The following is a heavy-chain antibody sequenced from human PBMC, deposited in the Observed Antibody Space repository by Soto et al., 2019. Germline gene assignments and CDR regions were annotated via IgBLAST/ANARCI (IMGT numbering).Heavy chain of an antibody. CDR3: ARGSRNWGRYWYFDL. CDR2: ISSSSSYI. D-gene: IGHD7-27*01. V-gene: IGHV3-21*01. Sequence: EVQLVESGGGLVKPGGSLRLSCAASGFTFSSYSMNWVRQAPGKGLEWVSSISSSSSYIYYADSVKGRFTISRDNAKNSLYLQMNSRRAEDTAVYYCARGSRNWGRYWYFDLWGRGTLVTVSS. J-gene: IGHJ2*01. CDR1: GFTFSSYS.